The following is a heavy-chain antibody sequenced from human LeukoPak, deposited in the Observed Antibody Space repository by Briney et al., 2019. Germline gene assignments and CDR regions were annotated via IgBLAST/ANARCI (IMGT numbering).Heavy chain of an antibody. V-gene: IGHV3-23*01. CDR3: AKDPTPWGAALYYFDY. J-gene: IGHJ4*02. D-gene: IGHD6-6*01. CDR2: ITRADST. Sequence: GSLRLSCAASGFTFSSYAMSWVRQAPGKGLEWVSAITRADSTFYADSVKGRFTISRDNSKNTLYLQMNSLRAEDTAVYCCAKDPTPWGAALYYFDYWGQGTLVTVSS. CDR1: GFTFSSYA.